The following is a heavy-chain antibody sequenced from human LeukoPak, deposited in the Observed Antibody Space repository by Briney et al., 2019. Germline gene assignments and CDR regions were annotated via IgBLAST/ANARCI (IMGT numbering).Heavy chain of an antibody. D-gene: IGHD2-2*02. CDR3: ARWACSSTSCYIDY. CDR2: IYSGGST. Sequence: PGGSLRLSCAASGFTFSSFSNFAMSWVRQAPGEGLEWVSLIYSGGSTYYADSVKGRFTISRDNSKNTLYLQMNSLRAEDTAVYYCARWACSSTSCYIDYWGQGTLVTVSS. V-gene: IGHV3-53*01. CDR1: GFTFSSFSNFA. J-gene: IGHJ4*02.